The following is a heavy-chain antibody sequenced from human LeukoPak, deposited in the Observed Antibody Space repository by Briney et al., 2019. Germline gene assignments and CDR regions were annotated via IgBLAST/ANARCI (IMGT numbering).Heavy chain of an antibody. CDR1: GYTFTSYG. CDR3: ARARSKAIAAAVYRGGYYFDY. Sequence: ASVKVSCKASGYTFTSYGISWVRQAPGQGLEWMGWISAYNGNTNYAQKLQGRVTMTTDTSTSTAYMELRSLRSDDTAVYYCARARSKAIAAAVYRGGYYFDYWGQGTLVTVSS. V-gene: IGHV1-18*01. D-gene: IGHD6-13*01. CDR2: ISAYNGNT. J-gene: IGHJ4*02.